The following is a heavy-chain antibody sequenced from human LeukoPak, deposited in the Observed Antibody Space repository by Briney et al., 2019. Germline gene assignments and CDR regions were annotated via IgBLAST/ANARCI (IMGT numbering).Heavy chain of an antibody. V-gene: IGHV4-31*03. CDR3: ARDIEQRIDAFNI. CDR2: IYYSGNT. Sequence: KTSQTLSLTCTVTGGSISSGGYYWSWIRQRPGKGLERIGYIYYSGNTYYNPSLKSRFTMSIDTFKNQFSLKLSSVAAADTAVYYCARDIEQRIDAFNIWGQGTMVTVSS. D-gene: IGHD6-25*01. CDR1: GGSISSGGYY. J-gene: IGHJ3*02.